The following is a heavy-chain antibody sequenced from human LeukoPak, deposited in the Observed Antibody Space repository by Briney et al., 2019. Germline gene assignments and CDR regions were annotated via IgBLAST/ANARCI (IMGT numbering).Heavy chain of an antibody. CDR1: GGSISSGDYY. CDR3: ARSPSPLDYYGSGSDWYFDL. J-gene: IGHJ2*01. V-gene: IGHV4-30-4*08. Sequence: SETLSLTCTVSGGSISSGDYYWSWIRQPPGKGLEWIGYIYYGGYTYYNPSLKSRVTISVDTTNNQFSLKLTSVTAADTAVYYCARSPSPLDYYGSGSDWYFDLWGRGTLVTVSS. CDR2: IYYGGYT. D-gene: IGHD3-10*01.